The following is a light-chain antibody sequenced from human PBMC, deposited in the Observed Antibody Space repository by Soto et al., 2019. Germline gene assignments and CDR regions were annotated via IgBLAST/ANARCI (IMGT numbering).Light chain of an antibody. Sequence: DIQMTQSPSTLSASIGDRVTITCRSSQSITTFLAWYQQKPGKAPQILIYDASKLEPGVPSRLSGGGSGTEFTLTISSLQHDEFATYYCQQYSTYPLTFGGGTRVAIK. CDR3: QQYSTYPLT. V-gene: IGKV1-5*01. CDR1: QSITTF. J-gene: IGKJ4*01. CDR2: DAS.